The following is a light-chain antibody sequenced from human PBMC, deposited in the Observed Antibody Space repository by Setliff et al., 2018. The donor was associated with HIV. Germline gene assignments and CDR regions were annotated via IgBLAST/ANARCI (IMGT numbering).Light chain of an antibody. Sequence: QSVLAQPASVSGSPGQSITISCTATTSDVGTYNLVSWFQQHPGKAPKLIIFEVSKRPSGVSNRFSGSKSGNTASLTISGLQAEDEADYYCSSYARSTTVLFGGGTKGTVL. J-gene: IGLJ2*01. V-gene: IGLV2-23*01. CDR1: TSDVGTYNL. CDR2: EVS. CDR3: SSYARSTTVL.